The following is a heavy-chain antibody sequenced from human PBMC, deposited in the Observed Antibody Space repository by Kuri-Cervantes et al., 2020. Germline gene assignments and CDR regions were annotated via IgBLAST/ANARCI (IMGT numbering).Heavy chain of an antibody. Sequence: GESLKISCAASGFTFSSFGMHWVRQAPGKGLDWVTFIRYDGNNKYYADSVKGRFTISRDNSKNTLYLQMNSLRAEDTAVYYCATLGRARGVRYYYYYMDVWGKGTTVTVSS. CDR1: GFTFSSFG. CDR2: IRYDGNNK. V-gene: IGHV3-30*02. D-gene: IGHD3-10*01. J-gene: IGHJ6*03. CDR3: ATLGRARGVRYYYYYMDV.